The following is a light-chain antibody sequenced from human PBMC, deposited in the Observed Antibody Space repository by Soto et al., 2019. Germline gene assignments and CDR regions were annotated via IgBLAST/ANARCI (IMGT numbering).Light chain of an antibody. J-gene: IGKJ4*01. CDR1: QDIGDY. CDR3: QQFDHIPLT. V-gene: IGKV1-33*01. CDR2: DAS. Sequence: DVRMTQSPSSLSASVGDRVTITCLASQDIGDYLNWYQQKPDKAPKLLIYDASNLETGVPSRFSGSGSGTDFTFTINSLQPEDIATYYCQQFDHIPLTFGGGTKVDIK.